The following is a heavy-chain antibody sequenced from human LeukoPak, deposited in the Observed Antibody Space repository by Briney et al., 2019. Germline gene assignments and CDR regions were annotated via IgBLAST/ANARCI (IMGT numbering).Heavy chain of an antibody. CDR1: GYSITSSSW. V-gene: IGHV4-28*03. D-gene: IGHD1-7*01. CDR2: IYHSGTT. CDR3: ARDDGNYYFDY. Sequence: PSETLSLTCAVTGYSITSSSWWGWIRQPPGKGLEWIGYIYHSGTTYYNPSLQSRVTISVDTSKNQFSLKLSSVTAADTAVYYCARDDGNYYFDYWGQGTLVTVSS. J-gene: IGHJ4*02.